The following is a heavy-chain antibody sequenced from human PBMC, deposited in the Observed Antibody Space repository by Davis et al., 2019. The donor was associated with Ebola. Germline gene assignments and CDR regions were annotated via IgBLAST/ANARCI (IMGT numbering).Heavy chain of an antibody. CDR2: IYYSGST. D-gene: IGHD6-19*01. V-gene: IGHV4-61*05. CDR3: ARGTVAGTPYWYFDL. CDR1: GGSISSSSYY. J-gene: IGHJ2*01. Sequence: PSETLSLTCTVSGGSISSSSYYWGWIRQPPGKGLEWIGYIYYSGSTNYNPSLKSRVTISVDTSKNQFSLKLSSVTAADTAVYYCARGTVAGTPYWYFDLWGRGTLVTVSS.